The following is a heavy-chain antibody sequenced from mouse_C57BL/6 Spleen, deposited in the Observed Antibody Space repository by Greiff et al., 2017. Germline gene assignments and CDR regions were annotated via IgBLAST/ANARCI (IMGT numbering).Heavy chain of an antibody. CDR3: SRMKECYAFAY. CDR2: MLPGSGSN. J-gene: IGHJ3*01. D-gene: IGHD2-12*01. Sequence: VKLQESGAELMKPWASVTLSCKATGYTFTGYWIEWVQQRPGHGLEWLGEMLPGSGSNNYTEKFKGKATFTADPSSHTAYMQLSSRATEDSAIYYCSRMKECYAFAYWGQGTLVTVSA. CDR1: GYTFTGYW. V-gene: IGHV1-9*01.